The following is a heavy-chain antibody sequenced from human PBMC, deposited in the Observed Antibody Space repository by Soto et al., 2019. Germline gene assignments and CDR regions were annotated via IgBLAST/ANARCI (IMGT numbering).Heavy chain of an antibody. CDR2: ISSRSDYT. CDR3: AREVSGSFDL. V-gene: IGHV3-11*06. J-gene: IGHJ4*02. D-gene: IGHD1-26*01. CDR1: GFTFSDFY. Sequence: GGSLRLSCAASGFTFSDFYMSWVRQAPGKGLEWVSYISSRSDYTTYSYSVRGRFTISRDNAKNSLYLQMNSLRAKDTAVYYCAREVSGSFDLWGLGTLVTVSS.